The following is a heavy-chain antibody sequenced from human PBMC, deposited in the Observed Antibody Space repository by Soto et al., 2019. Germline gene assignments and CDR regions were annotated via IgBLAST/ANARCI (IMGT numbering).Heavy chain of an antibody. CDR3: AKDRTSTSPGPDY. Sequence: EVQLLESGGGLVQPGGSLRLSCAASGFTFRDFAMSWVRQAPGKGLEWVSVISGSGDRTNYADSVKGRFTISRDNSKNTLFLQLNSLRDDDTAVYYCAKDRTSTSPGPDYWGQGTLVTVSS. CDR2: ISGSGDRT. D-gene: IGHD2-2*01. V-gene: IGHV3-23*01. J-gene: IGHJ4*02. CDR1: GFTFRDFA.